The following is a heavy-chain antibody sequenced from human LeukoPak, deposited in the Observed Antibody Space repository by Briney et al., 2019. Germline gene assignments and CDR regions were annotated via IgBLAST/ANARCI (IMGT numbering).Heavy chain of an antibody. CDR3: ARDPNIAARDY. CDR1: GFTFSVYS. CDR2: ISSSSSTI. Sequence: GGSLRLSCAASGFTFSVYSVNWVRQAPGKGLEWVSYISSSSSTIYYADSVKGRFTISRDNAKNSLYLQMNSLRAEDTAVYYCARDPNIAARDYWGQGTLVTVSS. J-gene: IGHJ4*02. D-gene: IGHD6-6*01. V-gene: IGHV3-48*01.